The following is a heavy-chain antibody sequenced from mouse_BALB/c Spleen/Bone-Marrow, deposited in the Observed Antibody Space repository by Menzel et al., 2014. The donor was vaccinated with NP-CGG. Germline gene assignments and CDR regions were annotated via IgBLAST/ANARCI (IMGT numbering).Heavy chain of an antibody. D-gene: IGHD1-2*01. CDR1: GYTFTRYW. J-gene: IGHJ4*01. V-gene: IGHV1S126*01. CDR3: ARRGITAKDYAMDY. CDR2: IDPSDSYT. Sequence: VMLVEPGAELVKPGASVKISCKASGYTFTRYWMNWVKQRPGQGLEWIGEIDPSDSYTNNNQKFKDKATLTVDKSSSTAYMQLSSLTSEDSAVYYCARRGITAKDYAMDYWGQGTSVTVSS.